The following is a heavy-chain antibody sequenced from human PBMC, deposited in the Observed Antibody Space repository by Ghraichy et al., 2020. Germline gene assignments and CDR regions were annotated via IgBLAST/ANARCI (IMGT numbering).Heavy chain of an antibody. Sequence: SQTLSLTCTVSGGSISSSSYYWGWIRQPPGKGLEWIGSIYYSGSTYYNPSLKSRVTISVDTSKNQFSLKLSSVTAADTAVYYCARHPPFPGDYWYFDLWGRGTLVTVSS. CDR1: GGSISSSSYY. D-gene: IGHD2/OR15-2a*01. CDR3: ARHPPFPGDYWYFDL. V-gene: IGHV4-39*01. J-gene: IGHJ2*01. CDR2: IYYSGST.